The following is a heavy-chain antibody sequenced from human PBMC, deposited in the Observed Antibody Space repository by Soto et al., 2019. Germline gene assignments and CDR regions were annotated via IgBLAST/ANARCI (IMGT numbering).Heavy chain of an antibody. CDR3: ARGDTIFESSERYYHYGLDV. CDR2: IIPLFGTT. CDR1: EGTFNSYV. J-gene: IGHJ6*02. D-gene: IGHD3-3*01. Sequence: QVKLVQSRAEVKKPGSSVRVSCKASEGTFNSYVVSWVRQAPGQGLQWMGGIIPLFGTTNYAHQLEGRVTINADTSTITAYMELSGLRPGDTAVYYCARGDTIFESSERYYHYGLDVWGQGTTVIVSS. V-gene: IGHV1-69*06.